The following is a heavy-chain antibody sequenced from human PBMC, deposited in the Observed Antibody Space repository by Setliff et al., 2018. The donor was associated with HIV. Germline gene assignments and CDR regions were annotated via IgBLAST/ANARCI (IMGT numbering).Heavy chain of an antibody. CDR3: VRAPPNSEY. CDR1: GVTVSSNY. V-gene: IGHV3-66*01. Sequence: PGGSLRLSCAASGVTVSSNYMSWVRQAPGKGLEWVGIIYSAGNTTYADSVKGRFTISRDNAKNTLYLQMNSLRAEDTAVYFCVRAPPNSEYWGRGTLVTVSS. CDR2: IYSAGNT. J-gene: IGHJ4*02.